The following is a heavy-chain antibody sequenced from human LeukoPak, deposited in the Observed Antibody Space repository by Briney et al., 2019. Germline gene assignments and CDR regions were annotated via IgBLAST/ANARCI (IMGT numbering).Heavy chain of an antibody. V-gene: IGHV4-39*01. CDR1: GGSISSGGYY. D-gene: IGHD3-9*01. J-gene: IGHJ4*02. CDR2: IYYSGGT. CDR3: ARHGDILTGYGLGYFDY. Sequence: SETLSLTCTVSGGSISSGGYYWSWIRQHPGKGLEWIGYIYYSGGTYYNPSLKSRVTISVDTSKNQFSLKLSSVTAADTAVYYCARHGDILTGYGLGYFDYWGQGTLVTVSS.